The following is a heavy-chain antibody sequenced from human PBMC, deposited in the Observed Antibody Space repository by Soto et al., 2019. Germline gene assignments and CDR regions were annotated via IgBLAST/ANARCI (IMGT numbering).Heavy chain of an antibody. CDR1: GFNFNSYT. J-gene: IGHJ6*02. CDR3: ARDCSGGSCYPGMDV. CDR2: ISSSGYI. D-gene: IGHD2-15*01. V-gene: IGHV3-21*01. Sequence: GGSLRLSCAASGFNFNSYTINWVRQAPGKRLEWLSSISSSGYIFSTDSVRGRFTISRDNAKNSVYLQINSLRAEDTAVYFCARDCSGGSCYPGMDVRGQGTTVTVSS.